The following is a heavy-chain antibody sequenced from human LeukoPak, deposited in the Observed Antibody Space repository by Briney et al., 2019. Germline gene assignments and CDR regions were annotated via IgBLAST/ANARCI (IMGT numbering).Heavy chain of an antibody. V-gene: IGHV3-30*03. CDR2: ISYDGSNK. CDR1: GFTFSSYG. Sequence: GGSLRLSCAASGFTFSSYGMHWVCQAPGKGLEWVAVISYDGSNKYYADSVKGRFTISRDNSKNTLYLQMNSLRAEDTAVYYCAREAGAADWFDPWGQGTLVTVSS. D-gene: IGHD6-13*01. CDR3: AREAGAADWFDP. J-gene: IGHJ5*02.